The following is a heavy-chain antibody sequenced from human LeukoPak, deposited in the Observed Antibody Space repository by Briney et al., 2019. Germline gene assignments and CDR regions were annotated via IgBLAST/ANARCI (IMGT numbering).Heavy chain of an antibody. CDR2: IIPILGIA. J-gene: IGHJ4*02. V-gene: IGHV1-69*04. Sequence: SVKVSCKASGGTFSSYAISWVRQAPGQGLEWMGRIIPILGIANYAQKFQGRVTITADESTSTAYMELSSLRSEDTAVYYCARGAGIAVAGTSTRRGFFDYWGQGTLVTVSS. CDR3: ARGAGIAVAGTSTRRGFFDY. CDR1: GGTFSSYA. D-gene: IGHD6-19*01.